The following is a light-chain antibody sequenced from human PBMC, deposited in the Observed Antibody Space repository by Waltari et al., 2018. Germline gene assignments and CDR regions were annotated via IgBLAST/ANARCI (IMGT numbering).Light chain of an antibody. J-gene: IGKJ1*01. Sequence: ETLMTQSPATLSVSPGERVTLSCRASQTIRTKLAWYQQKPGQAPRLLIYEASTRDTGVPDRFSGSGSGTEFTLTISGLQSDDFALYFCHQYSTWPQTFGQGTRVE. CDR3: HQYSTWPQT. CDR1: QTIRTK. CDR2: EAS. V-gene: IGKV3-15*01.